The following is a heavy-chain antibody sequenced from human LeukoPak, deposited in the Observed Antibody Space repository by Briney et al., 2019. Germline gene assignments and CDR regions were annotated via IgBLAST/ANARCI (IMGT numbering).Heavy chain of an antibody. D-gene: IGHD3-3*01. Sequence: PGGSLRLSCVASGFTFSSYTMNWVRQAPGKGLEWVSSITSSSSYIYYADSVKGRFTISRDNAKNSLYLQMNSLRAEDTAVYYCARETYYDFWSGYEYWGQGTLVTVSS. J-gene: IGHJ4*02. CDR3: ARETYYDFWSGYEY. CDR1: GFTFSSYT. V-gene: IGHV3-21*01. CDR2: ITSSSSYI.